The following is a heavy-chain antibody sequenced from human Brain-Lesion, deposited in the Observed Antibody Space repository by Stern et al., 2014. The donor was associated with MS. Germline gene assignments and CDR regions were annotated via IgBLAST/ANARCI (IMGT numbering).Heavy chain of an antibody. V-gene: IGHV4-39*01. CDR3: AGEEDIRYCSGGSCTRNWFDP. CDR2: IYFSGNT. CDR1: GGSVSSTSYA. Sequence: QVQLVESGPGLVKPSETLSLTCTVAGGSVSSTSYAWAWIRQPPGKGLEWIGTIYFSGNTYYSPSLTRRLTLSLDTSKNQFSLQLRSVTAADTAVYYCAGEEDIRYCSGGSCTRNWFDPWGQGTLVTVSS. J-gene: IGHJ5*02. D-gene: IGHD2-15*01.